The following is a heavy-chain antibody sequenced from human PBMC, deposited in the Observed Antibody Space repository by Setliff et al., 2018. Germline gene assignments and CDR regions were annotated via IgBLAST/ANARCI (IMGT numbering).Heavy chain of an antibody. V-gene: IGHV4-4*07. CDR1: GYSISSGHY. J-gene: IGHJ4*02. Sequence: RTSETLSLTCTVSGYSISSGHYWGWIRQPAGKGLEWIGRIYISGGTSYNPSLKSRVTMSLDTSKNQFTLNLNSVTAADTAVYFCARGQRPDYHDSSPYYYHINYWGQGTLVTVSS. D-gene: IGHD3-22*01. CDR2: IYISGGT. CDR3: ARGQRPDYHDSSPYYYHINY.